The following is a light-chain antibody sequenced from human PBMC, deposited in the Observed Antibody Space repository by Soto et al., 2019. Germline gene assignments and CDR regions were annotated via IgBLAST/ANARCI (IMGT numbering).Light chain of an antibody. Sequence: QSALTQPASVSGSPGQSITLSCTGTSSDVGAYNYVSWYQQYPGKAPKLMIYDVTSRPSGVSNRFSGSKSGNAASLTISGLQAEDEADYYCCSYTSSSSLVFGTGTKVTVL. V-gene: IGLV2-14*03. CDR2: DVT. CDR3: CSYTSSSSLV. J-gene: IGLJ1*01. CDR1: SSDVGAYNY.